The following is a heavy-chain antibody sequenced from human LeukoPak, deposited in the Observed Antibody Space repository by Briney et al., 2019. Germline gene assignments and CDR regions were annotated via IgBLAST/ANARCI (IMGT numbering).Heavy chain of an antibody. CDR3: ACPSGNHLYSFDY. J-gene: IGHJ4*02. Sequence: TSETLSLTCAVYGGSFSGYYWSWIRQPPGKGLEWIGEINHSGSTNYNPSLKSRVTISVDTSKNQFSLKLSPVTAADTAVYYCACPSGNHLYSFDYWGQGTLVTVSS. D-gene: IGHD1-14*01. CDR2: INHSGST. CDR1: GGSFSGYY. V-gene: IGHV4-34*01.